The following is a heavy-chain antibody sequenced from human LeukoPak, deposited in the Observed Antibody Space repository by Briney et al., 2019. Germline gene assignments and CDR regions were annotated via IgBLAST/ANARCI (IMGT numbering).Heavy chain of an antibody. Sequence: GGSLRLSCAASGFTFSTYGMHWVRQAPGKGLEWVAVISYDGSDKYYGDSVKGRFTIPRDNSKDTLYLQMNSLRAEDTAVYYWAKGHASEPQYSSGWYDDFDYWGQGTLVTVSS. V-gene: IGHV3-30*18. J-gene: IGHJ4*02. CDR1: GFTFSTYG. D-gene: IGHD6-19*01. CDR3: AKGHASEPQYSSGWYDDFDY. CDR2: ISYDGSDK.